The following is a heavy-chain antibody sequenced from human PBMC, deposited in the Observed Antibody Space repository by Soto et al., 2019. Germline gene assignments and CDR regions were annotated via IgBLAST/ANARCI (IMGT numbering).Heavy chain of an antibody. Sequence: EVQLVESGGGLVQPGGSLRLACAASGFTFSRHWMHWVRQAPGKGLVWVSRINSDGSSTIYAEAVKGRFTISRDNAKNTLYLQMDSLRAEDTAVYCCARAETQLGSCSSTNCLFDYWGQGTLVTVSS. CDR2: INSDGSST. D-gene: IGHD2-2*01. CDR1: GFTFSRHW. CDR3: ARAETQLGSCSSTNCLFDY. J-gene: IGHJ4*02. V-gene: IGHV3-74*01.